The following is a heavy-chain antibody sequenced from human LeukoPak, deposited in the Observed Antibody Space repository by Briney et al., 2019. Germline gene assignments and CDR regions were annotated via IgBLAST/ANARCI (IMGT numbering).Heavy chain of an antibody. CDR2: INANSGTT. CDR1: GLTFSDYW. V-gene: IGHV3-23*01. CDR3: AKPISGGLAVTADWFHP. D-gene: IGHD6-19*01. Sequence: GGSLRLSCAVSGLTFSDYWMHWVRQAPGKGLEWVSTINANSGTTSYAASVRGRFTISRDNSKNTLYLQVNTLRADDTATYYCAKPISGGLAVTADWFHPWGQGTLVVVSS. J-gene: IGHJ5*01.